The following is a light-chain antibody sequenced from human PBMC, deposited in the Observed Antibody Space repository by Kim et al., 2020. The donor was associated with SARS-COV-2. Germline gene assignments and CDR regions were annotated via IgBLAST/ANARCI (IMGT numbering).Light chain of an antibody. CDR1: DDIGNY. CDR2: DAS. Sequence: DIQMTQSPSSLSASVGDRITITCQASDDIGNYLNWYQQRLGKAPKLLVYDASNLEAGVPSRFSGSGSGTDFSLTISGLQPEYFATYYCQHYSTLLSVTFGGGTKVDIK. V-gene: IGKV1-33*01. CDR3: QHYSTLLSVT. J-gene: IGKJ4*01.